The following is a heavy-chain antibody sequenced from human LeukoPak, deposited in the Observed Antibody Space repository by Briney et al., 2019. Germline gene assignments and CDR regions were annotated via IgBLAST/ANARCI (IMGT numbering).Heavy chain of an antibody. Sequence: GGSLRLSCAASGFTFSDYYMSWIRQAPGKGLEWVSYISSSGSTIYYADSVKGRFTISRDNAKNSLYLQMNSLRAEDTAVYYCARDSLAVVPAAIGYYYYYYMDVWGKGTTVTVSS. CDR2: ISSSGSTI. D-gene: IGHD2-2*01. CDR3: ARDSLAVVPAAIGYYYYYYMDV. V-gene: IGHV3-11*04. J-gene: IGHJ6*03. CDR1: GFTFSDYY.